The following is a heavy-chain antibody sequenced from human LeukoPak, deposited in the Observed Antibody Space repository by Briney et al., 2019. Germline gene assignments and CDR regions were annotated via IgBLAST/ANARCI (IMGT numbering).Heavy chain of an antibody. D-gene: IGHD1-14*01. Sequence: GGSLRLSCVASGFAVSNNYMSWVRQAPGKGLELVSVISSGGSTYYADSVKGRFTISRDNSKNTPYLQRNSLRAEDTAVYYCARGINWFDPWGQGTLVTVSS. CDR2: ISSGGST. CDR3: ARGINWFDP. CDR1: GFAVSNNY. J-gene: IGHJ5*02. V-gene: IGHV3-66*02.